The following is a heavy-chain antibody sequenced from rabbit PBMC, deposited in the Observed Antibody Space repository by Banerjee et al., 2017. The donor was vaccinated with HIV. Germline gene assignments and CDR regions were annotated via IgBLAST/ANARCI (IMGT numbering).Heavy chain of an antibody. CDR2: IDGSSGSGSA. CDR1: EFECSSTND. V-gene: IGHV1S40*01. Sequence: GRGKITAGGVSIQTRKAYEFECSSTNDMCWARQDQGNGLEWIACIDGSSGSGSAYYASWAKGRFTVSKASSFTQALHMTRLHCATGVQTFSPPIGYHAYARHGFYAWGPGTLVTVS. J-gene: IGHJ2*01. D-gene: IGHD6-1*01. CDR3: PPIGYHAYARHGFYA.